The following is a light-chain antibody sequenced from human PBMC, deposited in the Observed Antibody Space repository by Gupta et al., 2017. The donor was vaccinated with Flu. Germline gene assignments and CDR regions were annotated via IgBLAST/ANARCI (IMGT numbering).Light chain of an antibody. V-gene: IGKV1-39*01. Sequence: DIQMTQSPSSLSASVGDRVTITCRASQAISRYLNWYQQKPGKAPRLLIFGASSLHSGVPSRFSGSGSGTEFTLTISSLQPEDFATYYCLQSSTRFTFGPGTKVDVK. CDR1: QAISRY. CDR3: LQSSTRFT. CDR2: GAS. J-gene: IGKJ3*01.